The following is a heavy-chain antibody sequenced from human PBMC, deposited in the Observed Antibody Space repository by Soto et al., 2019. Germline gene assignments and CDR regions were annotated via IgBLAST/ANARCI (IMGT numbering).Heavy chain of an antibody. CDR1: GFTFSSYW. Sequence: GGSLRLSCAASGFTFSSYWMHWVRQAPGKGLVWVSRINSDGSSTSYADSVKGRFTISRDNAKNTLYLQMNGLRAEDTAVFYCAVGDSGDRSFDYRGQGILVTVSS. V-gene: IGHV3-74*01. D-gene: IGHD4-17*01. J-gene: IGHJ4*02. CDR3: AVGDSGDRSFDY. CDR2: INSDGSST.